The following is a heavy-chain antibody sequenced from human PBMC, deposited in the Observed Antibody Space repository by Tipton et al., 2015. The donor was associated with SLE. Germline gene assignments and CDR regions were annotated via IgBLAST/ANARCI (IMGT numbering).Heavy chain of an antibody. CDR3: ARLAGGIQLWSHWYFDL. J-gene: IGHJ2*01. CDR1: GGSISSTTYY. Sequence: TLSLTCTVSGGSISSTTYYWGWIRRPPGKGLEWVGSIYYSGSTYYNPSLKSRITISVDTSKNQFSLKLSSVTAADTAVYYCARLAGGIQLWSHWYFDLWGRGTLVTVSS. V-gene: IGHV4-39*01. CDR2: IYYSGST. D-gene: IGHD5-18*01.